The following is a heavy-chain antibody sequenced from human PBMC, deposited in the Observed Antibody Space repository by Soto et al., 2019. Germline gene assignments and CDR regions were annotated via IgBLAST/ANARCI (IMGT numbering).Heavy chain of an antibody. V-gene: IGHV3-30-3*01. Sequence: QVHLVESGGGVVQPGRSLRLSCAASGFTFTGYAMHWVRQAPGKGLEWVALISFDGVNQYYADSVEGRFTISRDNSKNTLSLQMSGLRNEDTAVYYCAIGGSGDFRASDLWGQGTLVTVSS. CDR1: GFTFTGYA. D-gene: IGHD4-17*01. CDR2: ISFDGVNQ. CDR3: AIGGSGDFRASDL. J-gene: IGHJ4*02.